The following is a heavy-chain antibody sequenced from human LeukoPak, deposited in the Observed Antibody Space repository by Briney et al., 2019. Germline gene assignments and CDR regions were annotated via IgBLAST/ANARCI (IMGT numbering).Heavy chain of an antibody. CDR2: IKLDENTA. V-gene: IGHV3-74*01. CDR1: GLTSTNYW. Sequence: SGGSLRLSCAASGLTSTNYWMPRVRQVPGKGLVWVSRIKLDENTAYYADFVKGRFTISRDDAKTTVYLQMNSLRAEDSAVYYCARDRPFWNWGQGTLVTVSS. J-gene: IGHJ4*02. CDR3: ARDRPFWN. D-gene: IGHD3-3*01.